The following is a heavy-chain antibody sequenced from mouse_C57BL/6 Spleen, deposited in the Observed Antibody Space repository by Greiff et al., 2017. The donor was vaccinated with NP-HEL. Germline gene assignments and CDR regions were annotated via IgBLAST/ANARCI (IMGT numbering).Heavy chain of an antibody. V-gene: IGHV1-52*01. D-gene: IGHD2-5*01. CDR1: GYTFTSYW. CDR2: IDPSDSET. CDR3: ARSSNYEGFAD. Sequence: QVQLQQPGAELVRPGSSVKLSCKASGYTFTSYWMHWVKQRPIQGLEWIGNIDPSDSETHYNQKFKDKATLTVDKSSSTAYMQLSSLTSEDSAVYYWARSSNYEGFADWGQGTLVTVSA. J-gene: IGHJ3*01.